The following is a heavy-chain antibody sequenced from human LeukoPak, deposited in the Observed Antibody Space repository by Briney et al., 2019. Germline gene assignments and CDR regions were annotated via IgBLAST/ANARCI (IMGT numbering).Heavy chain of an antibody. CDR2: ISYDGSNK. J-gene: IGHJ6*02. CDR3: AKGPHYYNKYYYDMDV. CDR1: GFTFSGYG. D-gene: IGHD3-10*01. V-gene: IGHV3-30*18. Sequence: HPGGSLRLSCAASGFTFSGYGMHWVRQAPGKGLEWEAVISYDGSNKYYADSVKGRFTISRDNSKNTLYLQMYSLRGEDTAVYYCAKGPHYYNKYYYDMDVWGQGTTVTVSS.